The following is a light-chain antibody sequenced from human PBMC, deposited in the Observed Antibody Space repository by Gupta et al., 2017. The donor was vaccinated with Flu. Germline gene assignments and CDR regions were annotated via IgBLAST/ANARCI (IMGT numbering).Light chain of an antibody. Sequence: NFMLTQPHSVSESPGKTVTISCTRSSGSIASNYVHWYQQRPGTSPTNVIYEDNPISSGVPPRFSGSIDTSSNSASLTISGLKNEDEADYYGQSYEVFGGGTKLTVL. CDR2: EDN. V-gene: IGLV6-57*01. CDR3: QSYEV. J-gene: IGLJ3*02. CDR1: SGSIASNY.